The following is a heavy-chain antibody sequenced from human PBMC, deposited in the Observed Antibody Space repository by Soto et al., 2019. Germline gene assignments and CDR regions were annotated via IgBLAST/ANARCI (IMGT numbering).Heavy chain of an antibody. J-gene: IGHJ5*02. D-gene: IGHD2-15*01. CDR2: MNYDGRT. Sequence: PSETLSLTCAVSGGSISAYRWSWIRQPAGKGLEWIGYMNYDGRTNYNPSLKSRVTISVGTSKMQVSLKLSSVTAADTAVYFCARGTPSPLIVRSSRGPWFDPWGQGTLVTVSS. CDR3: ARGTPSPLIVRSSRGPWFDP. V-gene: IGHV4-59*08. CDR1: GGSISAYR.